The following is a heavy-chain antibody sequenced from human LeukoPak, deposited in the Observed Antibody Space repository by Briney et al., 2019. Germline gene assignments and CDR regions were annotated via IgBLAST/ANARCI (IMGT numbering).Heavy chain of an antibody. J-gene: IGHJ4*02. CDR3: AKDRIQLWREAYYFDY. CDR1: GFTFSSYA. D-gene: IGHD5-18*01. Sequence: GGSLRLSCAASGFTFSSYAMSWVRQAPGKGLEWVSAISGSGGSTYYADSVKGRFTISRDNSKNTLYLQMNSLRAEDTAVYYCAKDRIQLWREAYYFDYWGQGTLVTVSS. V-gene: IGHV3-23*01. CDR2: ISGSGGST.